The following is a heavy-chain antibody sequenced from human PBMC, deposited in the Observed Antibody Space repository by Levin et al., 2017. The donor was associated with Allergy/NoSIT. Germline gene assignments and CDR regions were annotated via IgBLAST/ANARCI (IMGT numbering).Heavy chain of an antibody. CDR1: GFTFSSYD. Sequence: GGSLRLSCAASGFTFSSYDMHWVRQATGKGLEWVSAIGTAGDTYYPGSVKGRFTISRENAKNSLYLQMNSLRAGDTAVYYCARACSGGSCYSDAFDIWGQGTMVTVSS. D-gene: IGHD2-15*01. CDR2: IGTAGDT. J-gene: IGHJ3*02. V-gene: IGHV3-13*01. CDR3: ARACSGGSCYSDAFDI.